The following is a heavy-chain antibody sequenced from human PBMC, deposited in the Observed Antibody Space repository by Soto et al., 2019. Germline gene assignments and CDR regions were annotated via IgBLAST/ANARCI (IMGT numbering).Heavy chain of an antibody. CDR3: VRDVGDTLNGCDP. V-gene: IGHV1-69*01. Sequence: VQLVQSGAEVKKPGSSVKVSCKASGGTFSSYAISWVRQAPGQGLEWMGGTIPIFGTANYAQKFQGSVTIPADESTSTAYLELSSLRSEDTAVYYCVRDVGDTLNGCDPLGQGTRVTVSS. D-gene: IGHD1-26*01. CDR2: TIPIFGTA. CDR1: GGTFSSYA. J-gene: IGHJ5*02.